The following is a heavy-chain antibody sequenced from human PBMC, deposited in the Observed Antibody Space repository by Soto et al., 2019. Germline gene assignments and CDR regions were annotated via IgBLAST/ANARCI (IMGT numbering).Heavy chain of an antibody. CDR1: GFTFSSYA. CDR2: ISYDGSNK. Sequence: QVQLVESGGGVVQPGRSLRLSCAASGFTFSSYAMHWVRQAPGKGLEWVAVISYDGSNKYYADSVKGRFTISSDNSKNTLYLHINSLRAEDTAVYYCARDKCITGTTCGCDYWGQGTLVTVSS. CDR3: ARDKCITGTTCGCDY. V-gene: IGHV3-30-3*01. D-gene: IGHD1-20*01. J-gene: IGHJ4*02.